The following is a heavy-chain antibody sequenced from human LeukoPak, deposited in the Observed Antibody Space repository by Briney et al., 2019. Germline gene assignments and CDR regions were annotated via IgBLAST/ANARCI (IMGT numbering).Heavy chain of an antibody. D-gene: IGHD1-26*01. Sequence: GGSLRLSCVASGFTFSNYAMSWVRQAPGKGLEWVSSLSVSGGDTFYADSVKGRFTISRDNSKNTLYLQLTGLRAEDTAVYYCAKSDGGGYRGLINYWGQGTLVTVSS. CDR3: AKSDGGGYRGLINY. J-gene: IGHJ4*02. CDR2: LSVSGGDT. CDR1: GFTFSNYA. V-gene: IGHV3-23*01.